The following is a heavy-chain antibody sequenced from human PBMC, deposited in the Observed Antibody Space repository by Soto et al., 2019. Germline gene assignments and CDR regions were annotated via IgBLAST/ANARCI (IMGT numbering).Heavy chain of an antibody. V-gene: IGHV3-30*18. CDR2: ISYDGSNK. Sequence: GGSLRLSCAASGFTFSSYGMHWVRQAPGKGLEWVAVISYDGSNKYYADSVKGRFTISRDNSKNTLYLQMNSLRAEDTAVYYCAKEALAVAGAFDYWGQGTLVTSPQ. CDR3: AKEALAVAGAFDY. CDR1: GFTFSSYG. J-gene: IGHJ4*02. D-gene: IGHD6-19*01.